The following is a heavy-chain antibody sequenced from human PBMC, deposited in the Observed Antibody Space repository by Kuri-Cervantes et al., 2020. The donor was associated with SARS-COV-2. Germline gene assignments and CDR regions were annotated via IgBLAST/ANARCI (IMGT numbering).Heavy chain of an antibody. CDR2: ISSSSSYI. CDR1: GFTFSSYS. CDR3: AKDLQHYDFWSGYYKVDAFDI. V-gene: IGHV3-21*04. Sequence: ETLSLTCAASGFTFSSYSMNWVRQAPGKGLEWVSSISSSSSYIYYADSVKGRFTISRGNSKNTLYLQMNSLRAEDTAVYYCAKDLQHYDFWSGYYKVDAFDIWGQGTMVTVSS. D-gene: IGHD3-3*01. J-gene: IGHJ3*02.